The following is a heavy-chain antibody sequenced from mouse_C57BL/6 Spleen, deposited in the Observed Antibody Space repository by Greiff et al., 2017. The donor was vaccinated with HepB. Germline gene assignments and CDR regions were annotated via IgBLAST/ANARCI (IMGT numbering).Heavy chain of an antibody. CDR2: IDPSDSYT. CDR3: ARGDDYDFDY. Sequence: QVQLQQPGAELVMPGASVKLSCKASGYTLTSYWMHWVKQRPAQGLEWIGEIDPSDSYTNYNQKFKGKSTLTVDKSSSTAYMQLRSLTSEDSAVYYCARGDDYDFDYWGQGTTLTVSS. CDR1: GYTLTSYW. D-gene: IGHD2-4*01. V-gene: IGHV1-69*01. J-gene: IGHJ2*01.